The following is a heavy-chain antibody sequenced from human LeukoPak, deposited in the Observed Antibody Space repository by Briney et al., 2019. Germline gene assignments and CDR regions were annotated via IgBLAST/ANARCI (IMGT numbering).Heavy chain of an antibody. D-gene: IGHD2-2*01. CDR3: ARTSRYCSSTSCAPLDY. CDR2: INHSGST. V-gene: IGHV4-34*01. CDR1: GGPFSGYY. J-gene: IGHJ4*02. Sequence: PSETLSLTCAVYGGPFSGYYWSWIRQPPGKGLEWIGEINHSGSTNYNPSLKSRVTISVDTSKNQFSLKLSSVTAADTAVYYCARTSRYCSSTSCAPLDYWGQGTLVTVSS.